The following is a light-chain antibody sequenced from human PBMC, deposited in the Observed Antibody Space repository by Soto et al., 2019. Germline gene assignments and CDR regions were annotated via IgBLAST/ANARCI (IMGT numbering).Light chain of an antibody. Sequence: QSVLTQPHSVSGAPGQRVTISCTGSSSNIGAGYDVHWYQQLPGTAPKLLIYGNSNRPSGVPDRFSGSKSGTSASLAITGLHAEDEADYYCQSYDSSLRGSKVFGGGTKLTVL. CDR1: SSNIGAGYD. CDR2: GNS. V-gene: IGLV1-40*01. J-gene: IGLJ2*01. CDR3: QSYDSSLRGSKV.